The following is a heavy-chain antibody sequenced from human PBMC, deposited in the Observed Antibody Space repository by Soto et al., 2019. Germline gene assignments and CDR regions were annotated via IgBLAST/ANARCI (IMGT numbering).Heavy chain of an antibody. V-gene: IGHV3-49*03. J-gene: IGHJ4*02. CDR3: TRDLSLYYYDSSGSYWPDY. CDR2: IRSKAYGGTT. D-gene: IGHD3-22*01. CDR1: GFTFGDYA. Sequence: PGGSLRLSCTASGFTFGDYAMSWFRQAPGKGREWVGFIRSKAYGGTTEYAASVKGRFTISRDDSKSIAYLQMNSLKTEDTAVYYCTRDLSLYYYDSSGSYWPDYWGQGTLVTVSS.